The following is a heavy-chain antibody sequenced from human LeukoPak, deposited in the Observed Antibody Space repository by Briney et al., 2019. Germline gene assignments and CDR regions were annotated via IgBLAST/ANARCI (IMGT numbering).Heavy chain of an antibody. CDR2: IYGADAA. J-gene: IGHJ4*02. CDR1: GCHLRSNY. V-gene: IGHV3-53*05. D-gene: IGHD6-13*01. CDR3: VTSTGQQFIPKDY. Sequence: ASLSLSFAASGCHLRSNYMTWIRQAPGNRLEWVSLIYGADAAYYAESVRGRFMISRDNLKNTLFLQMNSLRVEDTAVYYCVTSTGQQFIPKDYWGQGTHVTVSS.